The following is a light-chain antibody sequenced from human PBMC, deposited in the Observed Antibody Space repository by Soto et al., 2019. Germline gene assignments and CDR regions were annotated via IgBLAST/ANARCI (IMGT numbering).Light chain of an antibody. CDR1: QSVATF. J-gene: IGKJ2*01. CDR3: QQRSNWPPDYP. Sequence: EIVLTQSPATLSLSLGERATLSCRASQSVATFLAWYQQKPGQAPRLLIYDASNRATGIPARFSGSGSGKDFTRTIRSLEPEDFAVYDCQQRSNWPPDYPFGQGTKLEIK. CDR2: DAS. V-gene: IGKV3-11*01.